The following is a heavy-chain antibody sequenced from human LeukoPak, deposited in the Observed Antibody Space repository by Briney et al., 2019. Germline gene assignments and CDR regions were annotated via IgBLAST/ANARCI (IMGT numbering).Heavy chain of an antibody. CDR3: AREADSSSSPVGAFDI. J-gene: IGHJ3*02. V-gene: IGHV3-21*01. CDR1: GFTFSSYS. CDR2: ISSSSSYI. Sequence: GGSLRLSCAASGFTFSSYSMNWVRQAPGKGLEWVSSISSSSSYIYYADSVKGRFTISRDNAKNSLYLQMNSLRAEDTAVYHCAREADSSSSPVGAFDIWGQGTMVTVSS. D-gene: IGHD6-6*01.